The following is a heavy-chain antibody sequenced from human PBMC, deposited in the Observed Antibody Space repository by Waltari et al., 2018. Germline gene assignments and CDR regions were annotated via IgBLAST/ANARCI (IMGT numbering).Heavy chain of an antibody. CDR2: INPNSGDT. CDR3: ARESAFSTSWYPGFDP. D-gene: IGHD2-2*01. V-gene: IGHV1-2*06. Sequence: QVELVQSGAAVRKPGASVKVSCKASGSSLTSYYMHWVRQAPGLGLEWMGRINPNSGDTNSAPKFQGRVTLTRDTSVNTAFLELRSLTSDDMAVYFCARESAFSTSWYPGFDPWGQGTLVTVAS. CDR1: GSSLTSYY. J-gene: IGHJ5*02.